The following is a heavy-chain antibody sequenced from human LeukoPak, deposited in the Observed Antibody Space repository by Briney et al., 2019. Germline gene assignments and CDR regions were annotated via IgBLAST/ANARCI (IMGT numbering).Heavy chain of an antibody. Sequence: SETLSLTCTVSGYSISSAYFWAWIRQPPGKGLEWIGSIYHSGSTYYNPSLKSRVTISVDTSKNQFSLKLSSVTAADTAVYYCARAKGKGYNYDYWGQGTLVTVSS. J-gene: IGHJ4*02. CDR1: GYSISSAYF. D-gene: IGHD5-24*01. CDR2: IYHSGST. V-gene: IGHV4-38-2*02. CDR3: ARAKGKGYNYDY.